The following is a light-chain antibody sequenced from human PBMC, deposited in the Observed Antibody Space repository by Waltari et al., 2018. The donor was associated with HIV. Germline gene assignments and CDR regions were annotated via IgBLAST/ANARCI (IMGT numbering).Light chain of an antibody. J-gene: IGLJ3*02. Sequence: SYVLTQPPSVSVAPGQAARITCGGNNIGSKSVHWYQQKPGQAPVLVVYDDTDRPAGIPERFAVSSSGNRATLTISRVEAGDEADYYCQVWDSSGDPWVFGGGTKLTVL. CDR2: DDT. V-gene: IGLV3-21*02. CDR1: NIGSKS. CDR3: QVWDSSGDPWV.